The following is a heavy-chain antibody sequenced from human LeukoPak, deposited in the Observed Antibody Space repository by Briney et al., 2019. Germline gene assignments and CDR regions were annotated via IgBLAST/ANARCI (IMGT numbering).Heavy chain of an antibody. CDR1: GYTFTSYG. Sequence: GASVKVSCKASGYTFTSYGISWVRQAPGQGLEWMGWISAYNGNTNYAQKLQGRVTMTTDTSTSTANMELRSQRSDDTAGDYRARDYYESGAYNNLDYWGQGTLVTVSS. CDR2: ISAYNGNT. CDR3: ARDYYESGAYNNLDY. V-gene: IGHV1-18*01. J-gene: IGHJ4*02. D-gene: IGHD3-22*01.